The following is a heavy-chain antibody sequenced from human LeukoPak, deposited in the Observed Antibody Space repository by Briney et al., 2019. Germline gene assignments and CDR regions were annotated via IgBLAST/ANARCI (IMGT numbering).Heavy chain of an antibody. J-gene: IGHJ5*02. CDR3: AREERYSSSSYSWFDP. CDR2: IKQDGSEK. V-gene: IGHV3-7*01. Sequence: TGGSLRLSCAASGFTFSSYWMSWVRQAPGKGLEWVANIKQDGSEKYYVDSVKGRFTISRDNAKNSLYLQMNSLRAEDTAVYYCAREERYSSSSYSWFDPWGQGTLVTVSS. CDR1: GFTFSSYW. D-gene: IGHD6-13*01.